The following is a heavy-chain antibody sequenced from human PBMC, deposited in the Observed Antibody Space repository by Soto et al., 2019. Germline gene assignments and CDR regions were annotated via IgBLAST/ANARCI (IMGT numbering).Heavy chain of an antibody. CDR2: IWYDGSNK. V-gene: IGHV3-33*01. J-gene: IGHJ6*04. D-gene: IGHD1-26*01. CDR3: ARDRIVGATKIYYGMDV. Sequence: GSLRLSCAASGFTFSSYGMHWVRQAPGKGLEWVAVIWYDGSNKYYADSVKGRFTISRDNSKNTLYLQMNSLRAEDTAVYYCARDRIVGATKIYYGMDVWGKGTTVTVYS. CDR1: GFTFSSYG.